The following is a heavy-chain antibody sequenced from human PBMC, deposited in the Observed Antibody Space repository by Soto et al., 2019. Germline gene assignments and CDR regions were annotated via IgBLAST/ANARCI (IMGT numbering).Heavy chain of an antibody. CDR3: ARMGSYSGYENGY. J-gene: IGHJ4*02. D-gene: IGHD5-12*01. Sequence: GGSLRLSCAASGFTFSSCWMTWVRQAPGKGLEWVANIKQDGSEKYYVDSVKGRFTISRDNAKNSLYLQMNSLRAEGTAVYYCARMGSYSGYENGYWGQGTLVTVSS. CDR2: IKQDGSEK. CDR1: GFTFSSCW. V-gene: IGHV3-7*01.